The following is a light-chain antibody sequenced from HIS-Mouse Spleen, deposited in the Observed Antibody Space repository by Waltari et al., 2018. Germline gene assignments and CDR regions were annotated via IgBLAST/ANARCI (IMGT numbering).Light chain of an antibody. Sequence: SYELTQPPSVSVSPGQTASITCSGDELPKKYAYWYQQTSGTAPVLVIYEASKRPSGMPGRFTGSSSGTMATLTISGAQVEDEAAYYCYSTDSSGNHRVFGGGTKLTVL. J-gene: IGLJ2*01. CDR1: ELPKKY. V-gene: IGLV3-10*01. CDR2: EAS. CDR3: YSTDSSGNHRV.